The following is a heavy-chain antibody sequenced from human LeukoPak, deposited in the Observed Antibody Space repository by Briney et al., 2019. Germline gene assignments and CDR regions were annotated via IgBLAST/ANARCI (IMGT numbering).Heavy chain of an antibody. V-gene: IGHV3-9*01. Sequence: GGSLRLSCAASGFTFDDYAMHWVRQAPGKGLEWVSGISWNSGSIGYVDSVKGRFTISRDNAKNSLYLQMNSLRAEDTALYYCAKDLGILTGYYNGPFDYWGQGTLVTVSS. CDR1: GFTFDDYA. D-gene: IGHD3-9*01. CDR3: AKDLGILTGYYNGPFDY. CDR2: ISWNSGSI. J-gene: IGHJ4*02.